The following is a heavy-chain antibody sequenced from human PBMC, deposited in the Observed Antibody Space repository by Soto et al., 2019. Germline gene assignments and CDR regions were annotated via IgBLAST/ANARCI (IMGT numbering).Heavy chain of an antibody. CDR1: GYTFTGYY. V-gene: IGHV1-2*04. D-gene: IGHD6-13*01. CDR3: ARDRYSSSWYDVNGCYYYYGMDV. CDR2: INPNSGGT. J-gene: IGHJ6*02. Sequence: GASVKVSCKASGYTFTGYYMHWVRQAPGQGLEWMGWINPNSGGTNYAQKFQGWVTMTRDTSISTAYMELSRLRSDDTAVYYCARDRYSSSWYDVNGCYYYYGMDVWGQGTTVTVSS.